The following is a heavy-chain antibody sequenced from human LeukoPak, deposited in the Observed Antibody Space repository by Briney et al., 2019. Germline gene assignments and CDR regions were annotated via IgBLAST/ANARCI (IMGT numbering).Heavy chain of an antibody. J-gene: IGHJ4*02. CDR1: GFTFNTYT. V-gene: IGHV3-21*01. Sequence: TGGSLRLSCAASGFTFNTYTMNWVRQAPGKGLEWVSSITASSTAIYSADSVKGRFTISRDNAKNFLYLQMNSLRAEDTAVYYCARTYYDILTGYNPYFDYWGQGILVTVSS. CDR2: ITASSTAI. D-gene: IGHD3-9*01. CDR3: ARTYYDILTGYNPYFDY.